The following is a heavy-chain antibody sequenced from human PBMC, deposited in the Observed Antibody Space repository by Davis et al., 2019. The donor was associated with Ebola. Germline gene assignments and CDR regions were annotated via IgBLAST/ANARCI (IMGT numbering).Heavy chain of an antibody. D-gene: IGHD3-3*01. CDR2: ISSSSSYI. Sequence: GGSLRLSCAASGFTFSSSSMNWVRQAPGKGLEWVSSISSSSSYIYYADSVKGRFTISRDNAKNSLYLQMNSRRAEDTAVYYCARDPSDDFWSGIWGVWGRGTTVTVSS. CDR3: ARDPSDDFWSGIWGV. V-gene: IGHV3-21*01. CDR1: GFTFSSSS. J-gene: IGHJ6*02.